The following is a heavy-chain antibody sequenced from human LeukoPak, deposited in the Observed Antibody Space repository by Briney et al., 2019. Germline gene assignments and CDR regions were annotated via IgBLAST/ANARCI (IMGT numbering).Heavy chain of an antibody. Sequence: SETLSLTCAVSGGSISSSNWWSWVRQPPGKGLEWIGEIYHSGSTNYNPSLKSRVTISVDKSKNQFSLKLSSVTAADTAVYYCARDLLWFGELKGFDPWGQGTLVTVSS. CDR2: IYHSGST. J-gene: IGHJ5*02. CDR3: ARDLLWFGELKGFDP. CDR1: GGSISSSNW. D-gene: IGHD3-10*01. V-gene: IGHV4-4*02.